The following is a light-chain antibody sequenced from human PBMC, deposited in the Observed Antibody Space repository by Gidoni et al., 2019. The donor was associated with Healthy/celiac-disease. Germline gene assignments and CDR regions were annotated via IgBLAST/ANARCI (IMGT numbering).Light chain of an antibody. CDR1: QSVLYSSNNKNY. Sequence: DIVMTQSPDSLAVSLGERATINCKSCQSVLYSSNNKNYLAWYQQKPGQPPKLLIYWASTRESGVPDRFSGSGSGTDFTLTISSLQAEDVAVYYCQQYYSTPLTFXGXTKVEIK. V-gene: IGKV4-1*01. CDR2: WAS. J-gene: IGKJ4*01. CDR3: QQYYSTPLT.